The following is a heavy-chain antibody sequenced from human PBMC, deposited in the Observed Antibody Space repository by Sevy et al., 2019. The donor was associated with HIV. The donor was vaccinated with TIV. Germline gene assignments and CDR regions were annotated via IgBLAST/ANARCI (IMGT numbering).Heavy chain of an antibody. CDR1: GFTFSSYG. J-gene: IGHJ4*02. CDR2: ISYDGSNK. V-gene: IGHV3-30*18. D-gene: IGHD3-10*01. Sequence: GGSLRLSCAASGFTFSSYGKHWVRQAPGKGLEWVAVISYDGSNKYYADSVKGRFTISRDNSKNTLYLQMNSLRAEDTAVYYCAKALGSGSYRAYFDYWGQGTLVTVSS. CDR3: AKALGSGSYRAYFDY.